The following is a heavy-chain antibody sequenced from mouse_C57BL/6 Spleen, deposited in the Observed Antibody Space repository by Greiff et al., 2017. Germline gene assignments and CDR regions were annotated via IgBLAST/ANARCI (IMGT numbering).Heavy chain of an antibody. J-gene: IGHJ4*01. CDR2: IYPGDGDT. CDR1: GYAFSSSW. V-gene: IGHV1-82*01. Sequence: VKLQQSGPELVKPGASVKISCKASGYAFSSSWLNWVKQRPGTGLEWIGRIYPGDGDTNYNGKFKGKATLTADQSSSTAYMQLSSLTSEDSAVYFCAYYVYYAMDDWGQGTSVTVSS. D-gene: IGHD1-1*01. CDR3: AYYVYYAMDD.